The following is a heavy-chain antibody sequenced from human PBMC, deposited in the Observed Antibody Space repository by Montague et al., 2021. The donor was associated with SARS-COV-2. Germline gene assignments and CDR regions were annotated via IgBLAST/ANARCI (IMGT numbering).Heavy chain of an antibody. V-gene: IGHV4-39*07. Sequence: SETLSFTCTVSGGSISSSSYYWGWMHQPPGKGLEWVGSIYYSGSTYYNPSLKSRVTISVDTSKNQFSLKLSSVTAADTAVYYCARGSYSSSWYGPKYYFEYWGQGTLGTVSS. CDR2: IYYSGST. CDR1: GGSISSSSYY. D-gene: IGHD6-13*01. CDR3: ARGSYSSSWYGPKYYFEY. J-gene: IGHJ4*02.